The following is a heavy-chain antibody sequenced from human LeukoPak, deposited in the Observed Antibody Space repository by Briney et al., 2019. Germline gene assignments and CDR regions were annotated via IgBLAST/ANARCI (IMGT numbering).Heavy chain of an antibody. CDR2: INAGNGNT. Sequence: ASVKVSCKASGYTFTSYAMHWVRQAPGQRLEWMGWINAGNGNTKYSQKFQGRVTMTTDTSTSTAYMELRSLRSDDTAVYYCARSSRGDWGPFNYWGQGTLVTVSS. J-gene: IGHJ4*02. D-gene: IGHD3-10*01. CDR1: GYTFTSYA. V-gene: IGHV1-3*01. CDR3: ARSSRGDWGPFNY.